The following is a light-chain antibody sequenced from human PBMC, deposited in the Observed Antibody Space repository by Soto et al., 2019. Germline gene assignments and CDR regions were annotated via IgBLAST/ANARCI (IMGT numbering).Light chain of an antibody. CDR2: GAS. CDR3: QQYGSSPCT. V-gene: IGKV3-20*01. CDR1: QSVSSNY. Sequence: EIVLTQSPGILSLSPGERATLSCGASQSVSSNYLAWYQQKPGQAPRLLITGASSRATGIPDRFSGSGSGTDFTLTISTLEPEDFAVYYCQQYGSSPCTFGQGTTLEIK. J-gene: IGKJ2*02.